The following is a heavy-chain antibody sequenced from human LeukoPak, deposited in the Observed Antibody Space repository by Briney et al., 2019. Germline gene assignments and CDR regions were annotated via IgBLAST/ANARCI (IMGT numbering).Heavy chain of an antibody. CDR3: AREGGRGWFDP. CDR1: GGSISSSYY. CDR2: IYYSGST. V-gene: IGHV4-61*01. D-gene: IGHD1-26*01. Sequence: SETLSLTCAVSGGSISSSYYWSWIRQPPGKGLEWIGYIYYSGSTNYNPSLKSRVTISVDTSKNQFSLKLSSVTAADTAVYYCAREGGRGWFDPWGQGTLVTVSS. J-gene: IGHJ5*02.